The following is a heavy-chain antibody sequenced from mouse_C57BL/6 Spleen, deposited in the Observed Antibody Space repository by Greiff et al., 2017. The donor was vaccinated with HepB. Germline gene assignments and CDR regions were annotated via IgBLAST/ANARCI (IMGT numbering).Heavy chain of an antibody. D-gene: IGHD1-1*01. CDR3: ARDRRDYGGFAY. J-gene: IGHJ3*01. CDR2: ISDGGSYT. CDR1: GFTFSSYA. V-gene: IGHV5-4*01. Sequence: EVQRVESGGGLVKPGGSLKLSCAASGFTFSSYAMSWVRQTPEKRLEWVATISDGGSYTYYPDNVKGRFTISRDNAKNNLYLQMSHLKSEDTAMYYCARDRRDYGGFAYWGQGTLVTVSA.